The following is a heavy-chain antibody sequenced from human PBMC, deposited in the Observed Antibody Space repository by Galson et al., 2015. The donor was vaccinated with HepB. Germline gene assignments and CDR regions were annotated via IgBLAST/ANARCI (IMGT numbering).Heavy chain of an antibody. J-gene: IGHJ3*02. CDR2: ISSSSSYI. CDR1: GFTFSSYS. Sequence: SLRLSCAASGFTFSSYSMNWVRQAPGKGLEWVSSISSSSSYIYYADSVKGRFTISRDNAKNLLYLQMNSLRAEDTAVYYCARDNIVGADLGAFDIWGQGTMVTVSS. V-gene: IGHV3-21*01. CDR3: ARDNIVGADLGAFDI. D-gene: IGHD1-26*01.